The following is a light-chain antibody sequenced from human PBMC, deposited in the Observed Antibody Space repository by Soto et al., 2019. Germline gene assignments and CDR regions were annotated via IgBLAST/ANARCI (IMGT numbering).Light chain of an antibody. V-gene: IGKV3-15*01. Sequence: EIVMTQSPATLSVSPGERATLSCRASQSVSSKLAWYQQKRGQAPRLLIYGAPTRATGVPARFSGSGSGTEFTLTISSLQSEDFAVYYCQHYNNWPPETFGQGTKVDIK. CDR1: QSVSSK. CDR3: QHYNNWPPET. CDR2: GAP. J-gene: IGKJ1*01.